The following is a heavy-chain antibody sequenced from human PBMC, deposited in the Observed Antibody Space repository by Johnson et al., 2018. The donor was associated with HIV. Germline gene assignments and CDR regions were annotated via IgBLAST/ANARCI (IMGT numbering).Heavy chain of an antibody. CDR2: IYSGGST. J-gene: IGHJ3*02. Sequence: VQLLGSGGGLVQPGGSLRLSCAASGFTVSSNYMSWVRQAPGKGLEWVSVIYSGGSTYYAASVKGRFTISRDNSKNTLYLQMNSLRAEDTAVYYCSRERDYDSSGYFSFWVGAFDIWGQGTMVTVSS. CDR1: GFTVSSNY. V-gene: IGHV3-66*01. D-gene: IGHD3-22*01. CDR3: SRERDYDSSGYFSFWVGAFDI.